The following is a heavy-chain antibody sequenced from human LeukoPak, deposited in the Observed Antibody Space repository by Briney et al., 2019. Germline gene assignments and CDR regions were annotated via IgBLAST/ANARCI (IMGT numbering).Heavy chain of an antibody. J-gene: IGHJ5*02. V-gene: IGHV3-74*01. CDR3: TRSDWFDP. CDR2: IKFDGTST. Sequence: PWGFPIPFRGSPGFTLQCHRMHLVRPAPGKGLVWVSRIKFDGTSTTYADSVKGRFSISRDNAKNTLYLQVNSLRADDTAVYYCTRSDWFDPWGQGTLVIVSS. CDR1: GFTLQCHR.